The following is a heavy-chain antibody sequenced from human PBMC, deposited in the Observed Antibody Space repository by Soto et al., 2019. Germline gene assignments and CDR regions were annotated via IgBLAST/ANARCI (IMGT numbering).Heavy chain of an antibody. CDR1: GYSFTNYW. V-gene: IGHV5-51*01. CDR3: ASSTVTTTLYYYYYGMDV. J-gene: IGHJ6*02. Sequence: PGESLKISCKGSGYSFTNYWIGWVRQMPGRGLEWMGIIYPGDSDTRYSPSFQGQVTISADKSISTAYLQWSSLKASDTAMYYCASSTVTTTLYYYYYGMDVWGQGTTVTVSS. D-gene: IGHD4-17*01. CDR2: IYPGDSDT.